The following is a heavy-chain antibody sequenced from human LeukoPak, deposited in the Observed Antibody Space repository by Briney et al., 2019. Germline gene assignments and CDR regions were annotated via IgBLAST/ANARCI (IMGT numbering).Heavy chain of an antibody. D-gene: IGHD6-19*01. V-gene: IGHV3-33*01. J-gene: IGHJ3*02. CDR3: ARDGIAVASPQSPTILHDAFDI. Sequence: PGGSLRLSCAASGFTFSSYGMHWVRQAPGKGLEWVAVIWYDGSNKYYADSVKGRFTISRDNSKNTLYLQMNSLRAEDTAVYYCARDGIAVASPQSPTILHDAFDIWGQGTMVTVSP. CDR2: IWYDGSNK. CDR1: GFTFSSYG.